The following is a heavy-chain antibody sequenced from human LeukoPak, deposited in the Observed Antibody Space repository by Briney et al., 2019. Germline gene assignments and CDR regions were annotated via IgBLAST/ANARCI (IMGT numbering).Heavy chain of an antibody. CDR3: VKPTVAGTRDFDY. CDR1: GFTFSSYG. Sequence: GGPLRLSCAASGFTFSSYGIHWVRQAPGKGLEWVAVISYDGSNKYYADSVKGRFSISRDDSKNTLYLQMSSLRAEDTAVYYCVKPTVAGTRDFDYWGQGTLVTVSS. D-gene: IGHD6-19*01. V-gene: IGHV3-30*18. J-gene: IGHJ4*02. CDR2: ISYDGSNK.